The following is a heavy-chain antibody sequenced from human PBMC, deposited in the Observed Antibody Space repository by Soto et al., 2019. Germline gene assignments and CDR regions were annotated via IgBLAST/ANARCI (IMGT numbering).Heavy chain of an antibody. V-gene: IGHV4-39*01. J-gene: IGHJ4*02. CDR3: ARLPLMITFGGVIATGFDY. CDR2: IYYSGST. Sequence: PSETLSLTCTVSGGSISSSSYYWGWIRQPPGKGLEWIGSIYYSGSTYYNPSLKSRVTISVDTSKNQFSLKLSSVTAADTAVYYCARLPLMITFGGVIATGFDYWGQGTLVTVSS. CDR1: GGSISSSSYY. D-gene: IGHD3-16*02.